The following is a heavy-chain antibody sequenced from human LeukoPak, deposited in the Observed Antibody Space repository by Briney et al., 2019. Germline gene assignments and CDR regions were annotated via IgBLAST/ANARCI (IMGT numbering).Heavy chain of an antibody. D-gene: IGHD3-22*01. Sequence: SVKVSCKASGGTFSSYAISWVRQAPGQGLEWMGGIIPIFGTANYAQKFQGRVTITADKSTSTAYMELSSLRSEDTAVYYCARGDDSSGYYYGQFVYWGQGTLVTVSS. J-gene: IGHJ4*02. V-gene: IGHV1-69*06. CDR3: ARGDDSSGYYYGQFVY. CDR2: IIPIFGTA. CDR1: GGTFSSYA.